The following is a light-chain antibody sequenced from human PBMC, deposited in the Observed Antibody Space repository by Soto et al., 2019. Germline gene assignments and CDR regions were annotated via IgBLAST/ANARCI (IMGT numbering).Light chain of an antibody. CDR1: QSVSSDY. CDR3: QQRHMWPIT. V-gene: IGKV3D-20*02. J-gene: IGKJ5*01. Sequence: EIVLAQSPDTLSLSPGERATLSCRASQSVSSDYLVWYQQKPGLPPRLLIYGASRRATGIPPRFSGSGSGTDFTLTISSLEPEDSAVYYCQQRHMWPITFGQGTRLEIK. CDR2: GAS.